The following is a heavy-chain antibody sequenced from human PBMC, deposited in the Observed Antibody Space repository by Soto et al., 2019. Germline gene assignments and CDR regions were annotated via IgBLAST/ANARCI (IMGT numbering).Heavy chain of an antibody. CDR3: ATEQSGSYPHYYYYGMDV. Sequence: ASVKVSCKVSGYTLTELSMHWVRQAPGKGLEWMGGFDPEDGETIYAQKFQGRVTMTEDTSTDTAYMELSSLRSEDTAVYYCATEQSGSYPHYYYYGMDVWGQGTTVTVSS. CDR1: GYTLTELS. V-gene: IGHV1-24*01. D-gene: IGHD1-26*01. J-gene: IGHJ6*02. CDR2: FDPEDGET.